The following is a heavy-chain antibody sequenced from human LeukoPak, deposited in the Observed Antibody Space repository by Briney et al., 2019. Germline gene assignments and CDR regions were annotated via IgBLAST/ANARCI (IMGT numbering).Heavy chain of an antibody. V-gene: IGHV3-21*01. CDR3: ASLTHPFDY. J-gene: IGHJ4*02. CDR1: GFTFSSYS. CDR2: ITSSSYI. Sequence: PGGSLRLSCAASGFTFSSYSMNWVRQAPGKGLEWVSSITSSSYIYSADSVKGRFTISRDNAKNSLYLQMNSLRAEDTAVYYCASLTHPFDYWGQGILVTVSS.